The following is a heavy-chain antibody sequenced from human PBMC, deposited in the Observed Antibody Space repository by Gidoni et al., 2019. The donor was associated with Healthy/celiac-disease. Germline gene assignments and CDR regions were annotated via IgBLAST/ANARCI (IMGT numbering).Heavy chain of an antibody. J-gene: IGHJ5*02. V-gene: IGHV3-33*01. CDR2: IWYDGSNK. Sequence: QVQLVEAWGGVVQAGRALRPSCAAVGFTFSRYGLHWVRQAPGQGLEWVAVIWYDGSNKYYADSVKGRFTISRDNSKNTLYLQMNSLRAEDTAVYYCARDMAKGGWFDPWGQGTLVTVSS. CDR3: ARDMAKGGWFDP. CDR1: GFTFSRYG. D-gene: IGHD3-10*01.